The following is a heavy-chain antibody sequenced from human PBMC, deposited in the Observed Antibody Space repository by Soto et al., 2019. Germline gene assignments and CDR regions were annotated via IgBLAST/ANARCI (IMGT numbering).Heavy chain of an antibody. CDR2: IIPIFGTA. Sequence: QVQLVQSGAEVKKPGSSVKVSCKASGGTFSSYAISWVRQAPGXXXXWMGGIIPIFGTANYAQKFQGRVTXTADXSTSXXXXXXXXXXXXXXXXXXXXXXXXXXXXPNWFDPWGQGTLVTVSS. V-gene: IGHV1-69*01. CDR3: XXXXXXXXXPNWFDP. J-gene: IGHJ5*02. CDR1: GGTFSSYA.